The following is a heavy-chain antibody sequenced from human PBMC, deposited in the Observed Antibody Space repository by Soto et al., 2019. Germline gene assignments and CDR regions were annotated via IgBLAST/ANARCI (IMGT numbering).Heavy chain of an antibody. Sequence: EVQLVESGGGLVKPGGSLRLSCAASGFTFSSYSMNWVRQAPGKGLEWVSSISSSSSYIYYADSVKGRFTISRDNAKNSLYLQMNSLRAEDTAVYYCARDRHYDILTGYYNAFDYWGQGTLVTVSS. CDR1: GFTFSSYS. D-gene: IGHD3-9*01. J-gene: IGHJ4*02. CDR3: ARDRHYDILTGYYNAFDY. V-gene: IGHV3-21*01. CDR2: ISSSSSYI.